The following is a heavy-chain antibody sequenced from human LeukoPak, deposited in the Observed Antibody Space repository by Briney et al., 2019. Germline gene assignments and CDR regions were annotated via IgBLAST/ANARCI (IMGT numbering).Heavy chain of an antibody. V-gene: IGHV1-69*05. CDR1: GGTFTRYS. CDR3: ARGGNSNAFDM. D-gene: IGHD4-23*01. Sequence: SVKVSCKASGGTFTRYSISWVRLAPGQGLEWMGGINPFFGTPDYARKFQGRLTISRDESTSTAYMELSTLRSEDTAVYFCARGGNSNAFDMWGRGTLVTVSS. CDR2: INPFFGTP. J-gene: IGHJ3*02.